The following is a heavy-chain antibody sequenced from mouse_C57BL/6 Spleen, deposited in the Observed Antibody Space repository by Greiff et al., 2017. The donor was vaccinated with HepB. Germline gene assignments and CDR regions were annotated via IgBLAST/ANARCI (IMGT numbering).Heavy chain of an antibody. D-gene: IGHD1-3*01. V-gene: IGHV5-17*01. CDR3: ELRGSKVEFAY. CDR1: GFTFSDYG. CDR2: ISSGSSTI. Sequence: EVKVVESGGGLVKPGGSLKLPCAASGFTFSDYGMPWVRQAPEKGLEWVAYISSGSSTIDYADTVTGRFTISRDNAKNTLFLQMTSLRSEDTAMYYCELRGSKVEFAYWGQGTLVTVSA. J-gene: IGHJ3*01.